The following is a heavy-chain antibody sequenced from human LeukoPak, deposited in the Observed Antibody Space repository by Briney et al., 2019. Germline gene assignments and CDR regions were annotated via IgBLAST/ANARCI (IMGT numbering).Heavy chain of an antibody. D-gene: IGHD6-13*01. Sequence: GGSLRLSCAASGFTFSDYYMSWIRQAPGKGLEWVSYISSSGSTIYYADSVKGRFTISRDNAKNSLYLQMNSLRAEDTAVYYCARDSTPYSSSWLYYFDYWGQGTLVTVSS. CDR3: ARDSTPYSSSWLYYFDY. V-gene: IGHV3-11*04. J-gene: IGHJ4*02. CDR1: GFTFSDYY. CDR2: ISSSGSTI.